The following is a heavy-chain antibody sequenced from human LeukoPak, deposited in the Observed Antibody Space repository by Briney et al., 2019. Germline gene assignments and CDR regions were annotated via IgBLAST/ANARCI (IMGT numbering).Heavy chain of an antibody. CDR1: GYTFTSYY. Sequence: ASVKVSCKASGYTFTSYYISWVRQAPGQGLEWMGWISAYNGNTKYVQKFQGRVTMTRSTSMSTAYMELSSLRSEDTAVYYCARGPPNWGYDYWGQGTLVTVSS. D-gene: IGHD7-27*01. J-gene: IGHJ4*02. CDR3: ARGPPNWGYDY. CDR2: ISAYNGNT. V-gene: IGHV1-18*04.